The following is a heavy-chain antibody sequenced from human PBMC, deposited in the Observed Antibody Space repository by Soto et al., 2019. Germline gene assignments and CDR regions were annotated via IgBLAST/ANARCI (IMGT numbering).Heavy chain of an antibody. CDR3: AKAYGDYYYYYMDV. J-gene: IGHJ6*03. CDR1: GFTFDDYA. CDR2: ISWNSGSI. Sequence: GGSLRLSCAASGFTFDDYAMHWVRQAPGKGLEWVSGISWNSGSIGYADSVKGRFTISRDNAKNSLYLQMNSLRPEDTALYYCAKAYGDYYYYYMDVWGKGTTVTVSS. D-gene: IGHD4-17*01. V-gene: IGHV3-9*01.